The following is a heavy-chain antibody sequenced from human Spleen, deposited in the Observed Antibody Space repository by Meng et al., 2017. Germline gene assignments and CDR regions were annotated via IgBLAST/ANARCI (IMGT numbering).Heavy chain of an antibody. CDR3: ARGPTTMAHDFDY. Sequence: QGQLHQWGAGLLKPSETLSLTCVVSGGSFSDYYWSWIRQSPGKGLEWIGEINHSGSTNYNPSLESRATISVDTSQNNLSLKLSSVTAADSAVYYCARGPTTMAHDFDYWGQGTLVTVSS. J-gene: IGHJ4*02. CDR2: INHSGST. V-gene: IGHV4-34*01. D-gene: IGHD4-11*01. CDR1: GGSFSDYY.